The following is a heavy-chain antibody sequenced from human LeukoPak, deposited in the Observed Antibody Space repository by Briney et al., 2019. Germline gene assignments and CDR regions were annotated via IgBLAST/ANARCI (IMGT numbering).Heavy chain of an antibody. Sequence: ASVKVSCKAPGGTFSSYAISWVRQAPGQGLEWMGGIIPIFGTANYAQKFQGRVTITTDESTSTAYMELSSLRSEDTAVYYCARAGREMVELYYFDYWGQGTLVTVSS. CDR3: ARAGREMVELYYFDY. CDR1: GGTFSSYA. V-gene: IGHV1-69*05. CDR2: IIPIFGTA. J-gene: IGHJ4*02. D-gene: IGHD5-24*01.